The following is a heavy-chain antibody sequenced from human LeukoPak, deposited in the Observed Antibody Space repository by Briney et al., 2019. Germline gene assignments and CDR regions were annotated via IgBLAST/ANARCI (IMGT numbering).Heavy chain of an antibody. J-gene: IGHJ4*02. D-gene: IGHD6-19*01. Sequence: PGGSLRLSCAASGFTFSSYGMYWVRQAPGKGLEWVAVISYDGSNKYYADSVKGRFTISRDNSKNTLYLQMNSLRAEDTAVYYCAKLSSGWQIDYWGQGTLVTVSS. V-gene: IGHV3-30*18. CDR2: ISYDGSNK. CDR1: GFTFSSYG. CDR3: AKLSSGWQIDY.